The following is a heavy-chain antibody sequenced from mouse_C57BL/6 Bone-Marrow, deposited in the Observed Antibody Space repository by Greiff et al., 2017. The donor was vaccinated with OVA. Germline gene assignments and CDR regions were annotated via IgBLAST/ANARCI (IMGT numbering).Heavy chain of an antibody. CDR3: TALYGYDSLDY. CDR2: IDPENGDT. D-gene: IGHD2-2*01. J-gene: IGHJ2*01. CDR1: GFNIKDDY. V-gene: IGHV14-4*01. Sequence: VQLQQSGAELVRPGASVKLSCTASGFNIKDDYMHWVKQRPEQGLEWIGWIDPENGDTEYASKFQGKATITADTSSNTAYLQLSSLTSEDTAVYYCTALYGYDSLDYWGQGTTLTVSS.